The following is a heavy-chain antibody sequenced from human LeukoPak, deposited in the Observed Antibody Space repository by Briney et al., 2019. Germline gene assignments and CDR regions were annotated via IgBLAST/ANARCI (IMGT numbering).Heavy chain of an antibody. J-gene: IGHJ4*02. CDR1: GFTFSDYY. CDR3: AKDILRYCSGGSCYSLDY. Sequence: GGSLRLYCAASGFTFSDYYMSWIRQAPGKGLEWVSYISSSGSTIYYADSVKGRFTISRDNAKNSLYLQMNSLSAEDTALYYCAKDILRYCSGGSCYSLDYWGQGTLVTVSS. V-gene: IGHV3-11*01. CDR2: ISSSGSTI. D-gene: IGHD2-15*01.